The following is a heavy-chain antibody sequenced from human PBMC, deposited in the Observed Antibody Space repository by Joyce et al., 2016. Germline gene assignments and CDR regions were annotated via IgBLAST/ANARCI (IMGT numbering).Heavy chain of an antibody. CDR2: IHHIGRT. CDR3: TKDAAYYLDF. V-gene: IGHV4-4*02. Sequence: QVHLQESGPGLVEPSGTLSVTCTISSYSVTNDNWWSWVRQSPDKGLEWFGEIHHIGRTAYNPALKSRVSMSVDKTKNQLSLTLNCVTAADSAIYYCTKDAAYYLDFRGRGTLVTVSS. D-gene: IGHD6-13*01. J-gene: IGHJ4*02. CDR1: SYSVTNDNW.